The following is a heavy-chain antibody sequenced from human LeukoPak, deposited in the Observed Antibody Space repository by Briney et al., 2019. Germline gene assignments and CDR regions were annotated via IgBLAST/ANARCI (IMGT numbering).Heavy chain of an antibody. CDR2: IYYSGST. V-gene: IGHV4-59*01. Sequence: SETLSLTCTVSGGSISSYYWSWIRQPPGKGLEWIGDIYYSGSTNYTPSLKSRVTISVDTSKNQFSLKLSSVTAADTAVYYCATKRADYFDYWGQGTLVTVSS. J-gene: IGHJ4*02. CDR1: GGSISSYY. D-gene: IGHD6-25*01. CDR3: ATKRADYFDY.